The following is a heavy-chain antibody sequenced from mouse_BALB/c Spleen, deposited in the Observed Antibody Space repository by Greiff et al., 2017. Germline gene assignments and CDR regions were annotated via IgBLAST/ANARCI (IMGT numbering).Heavy chain of an antibody. D-gene: IGHD1-1*01. V-gene: IGHV3-6*02. CDR3: ASGYGSSFDY. CDR2: ISYDGSN. J-gene: IGHJ2*01. Sequence: DVQLQESGPGLVKPSQSLSLTCSVTGYSITSGYYWNWIRQFPGNKLEWMGYISYDGSNNYNPSLKNRISITRDTSKNQFFLKLNSVTTEDTATYYCASGYGSSFDYWGQGTTLTVSS. CDR1: GYSITSGYY.